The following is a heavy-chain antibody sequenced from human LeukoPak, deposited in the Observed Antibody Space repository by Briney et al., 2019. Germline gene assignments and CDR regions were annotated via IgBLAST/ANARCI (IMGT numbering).Heavy chain of an antibody. CDR2: IYPRDGST. J-gene: IGHJ4*02. CDR3: ARDQEAFDY. CDR1: GYSFTSNY. V-gene: IGHV1-46*01. Sequence: ASVKVSRKASGYSFTSNYIHWVRQAPGQGLEWLGMIYPRDGSTSYAQKFQGRVTVTRDTSTSTVHMELSGLRSEDTAVYYCARDQEAFDYWGQGTLVTVSS.